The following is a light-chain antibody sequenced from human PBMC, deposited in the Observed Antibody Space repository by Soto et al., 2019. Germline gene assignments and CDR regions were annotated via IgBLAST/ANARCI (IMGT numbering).Light chain of an antibody. Sequence: VDRVTITCRASQSISSYLNWYQQKPGKAPKLLIYAASSLQSGVPSRFSGSGSETDFTLTISSLQPEDFATYYCQKSYSTPRTFGQGTKVEIK. J-gene: IGKJ1*01. CDR3: QKSYSTPRT. CDR2: AAS. V-gene: IGKV1-39*01. CDR1: QSISSY.